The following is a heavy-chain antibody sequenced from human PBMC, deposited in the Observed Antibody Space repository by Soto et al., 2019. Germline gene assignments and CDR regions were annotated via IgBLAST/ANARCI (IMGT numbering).Heavy chain of an antibody. CDR2: IHHSGTT. D-gene: IGHD5-12*01. CDR1: GGSIDSSDW. CDR3: ASDRSGDGYIPYS. V-gene: IGHV4-4*02. Sequence: QVQLQESGPGLVKPSETLSLTCDVSGGSIDSSDWWSWVRQPPGKGLEGIGEIHHSGTTNYNPSLRSRVTISTDKSKNQFSLTLTSPTAADTAVYYCASDRSGDGYIPYSWGQGTLVTVSS. J-gene: IGHJ4*02.